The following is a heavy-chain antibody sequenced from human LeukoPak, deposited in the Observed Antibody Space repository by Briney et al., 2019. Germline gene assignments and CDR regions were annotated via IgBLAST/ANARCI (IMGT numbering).Heavy chain of an antibody. J-gene: IGHJ4*02. V-gene: IGHV4-39*07. CDR3: AREVSYSSRWDY. CDR2: IYYSGST. CDR1: GGSISSSSYY. D-gene: IGHD6-13*01. Sequence: SETLSLTCTVSGGSISSSSYYWGWIRQPPGKGLEWIGSIYYSGSTYYNPSLKSRVTISVDTSKNQFSLKLSSVTAADTAVYYCAREVSYSSRWDYWGQGTLVTVSS.